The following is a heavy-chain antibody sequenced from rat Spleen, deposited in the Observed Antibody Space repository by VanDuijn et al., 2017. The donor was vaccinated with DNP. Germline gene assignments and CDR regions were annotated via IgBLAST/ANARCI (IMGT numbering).Heavy chain of an antibody. V-gene: IGHV5-22*01. CDR3: ARQKVQWSPFDY. D-gene: IGHD1-1*01. J-gene: IGHJ2*01. Sequence: EVQLVESGGGLVQPGRSLKLSCAASGFTFSDYYMAWVRQAPKKGLEWVASISYEGSSTYYGDSVKGRFTISRDNAKSTLYLQMNSLRSEDQATYYCARQKVQWSPFDYWGQGVMVTVSS. CDR2: ISYEGSST. CDR1: GFTFSDYY.